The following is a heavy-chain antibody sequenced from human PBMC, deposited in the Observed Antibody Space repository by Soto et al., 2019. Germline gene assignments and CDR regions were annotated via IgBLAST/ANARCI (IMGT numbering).Heavy chain of an antibody. J-gene: IGHJ5*02. V-gene: IGHV5-51*01. D-gene: IGHD3-10*01. CDR1: RYSFTSYW. CDR2: IYPGDSDT. CDR3: AKAEVRWFGELADHKFDP. Sequence: PGVSLKISCKGCRYSFTSYWFGWVRQMPRKGLEWMGIIYPGDSDTRYSPSFQGQVTISADTSIITAYLQWSSLKASDTAMYYCAKAEVRWFGELADHKFDPWGQGTLVTVTS.